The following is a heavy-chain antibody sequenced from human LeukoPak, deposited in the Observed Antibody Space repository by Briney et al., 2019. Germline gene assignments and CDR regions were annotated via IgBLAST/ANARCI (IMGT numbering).Heavy chain of an antibody. D-gene: IGHD1-26*01. CDR3: ARAAGRDTTSGLDFDY. Sequence: SETLSLICTVSGGSISSYYWSWIRQPPGKGLEWIGYIYYSGSTNYNPSLKSRVTMSVDTSKNQFSLKLSSVTAADTAVYYCARAAGRDTTSGLDFDYWGQGILVTVSS. CDR1: GGSISSYY. V-gene: IGHV4-59*12. J-gene: IGHJ4*02. CDR2: IYYSGST.